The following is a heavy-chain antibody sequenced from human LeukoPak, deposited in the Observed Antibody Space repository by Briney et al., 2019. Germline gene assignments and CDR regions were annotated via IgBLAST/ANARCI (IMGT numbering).Heavy chain of an antibody. Sequence: SVTVSCKASGYTFTSYDINWVRQAPGQGLEWMGGIIPIFGTANYAQKFQGRVTITADESTSTAYMELSSLRSEDTAVYYCARDRLGYCSSTSCPYGMDVWGQGTTVTVSS. CDR3: ARDRLGYCSSTSCPYGMDV. CDR2: IIPIFGTA. V-gene: IGHV1-69*13. CDR1: GYTFTSYD. J-gene: IGHJ6*02. D-gene: IGHD2-2*01.